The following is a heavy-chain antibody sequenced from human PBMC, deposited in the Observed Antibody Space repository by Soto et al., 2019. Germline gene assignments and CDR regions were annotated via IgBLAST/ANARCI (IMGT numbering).Heavy chain of an antibody. Sequence: SVNVSCKASGGTFSSYSISWVRQAPGQWLEWMGGIIPIFGTANYAQKFQGRVTITADESTSTAYMELSSLRSEDTAVYYCARDRVVPAAMWTCNICFDPWAHGTLETDSS. D-gene: IGHD2-2*01. CDR2: IIPIFGTA. CDR3: ARDRVVPAAMWTCNICFDP. V-gene: IGHV1-69*13. J-gene: IGHJ5*02. CDR1: GGTFSSYS.